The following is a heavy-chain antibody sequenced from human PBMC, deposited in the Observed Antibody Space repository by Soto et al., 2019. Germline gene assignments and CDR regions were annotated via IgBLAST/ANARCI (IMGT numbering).Heavy chain of an antibody. CDR2: INPNSGGT. CDR1: GYTFTGYY. Sequence: SVKVSCKASGYTFTGYYMHWVRQAPGQGLEWMGWINPNSGGTNYAQKFQGRVTMTRDTSISTAYMELSRLRSDDTAVYYCAREDVNPSGPIYGMDVWGQGTTVTVSS. V-gene: IGHV1-2*02. CDR3: AREDVNPSGPIYGMDV. J-gene: IGHJ6*02. D-gene: IGHD3-10*01.